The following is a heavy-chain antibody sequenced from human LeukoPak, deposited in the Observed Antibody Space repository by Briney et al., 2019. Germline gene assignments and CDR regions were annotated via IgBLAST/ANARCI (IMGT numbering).Heavy chain of an antibody. D-gene: IGHD3-22*01. CDR3: ARLGYYYDSSGFIDY. CDR2: INHSGST. Sequence: SSETLSLTCAVYGGSFSGYYWSWIRQPPGKGLEWIGEINHSGSTNYNPSLKSRVTISVDTSKNQFSLKLSSVTAADTAVYYCARLGYYYDSSGFIDYWGQGTLVTVSS. J-gene: IGHJ4*02. V-gene: IGHV4-34*01. CDR1: GGSFSGYY.